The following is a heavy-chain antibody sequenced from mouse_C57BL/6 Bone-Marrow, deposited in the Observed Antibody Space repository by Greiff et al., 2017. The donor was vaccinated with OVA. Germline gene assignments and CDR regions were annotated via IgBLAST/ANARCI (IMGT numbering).Heavy chain of an antibody. D-gene: IGHD1-1*01. J-gene: IGHJ4*01. CDR3: ARERFITTENYYAMDY. V-gene: IGHV1-22*01. Sequence: EVQLQQSGPELVKPGASVKMSCKASGYTFTDYNMHWVKQSHGKSLEWIGYINPNNGGTSYNQKFKGKATLTVNKSSSTAYMELRSLTSEDSAVYYCARERFITTENYYAMDYWGQGTSVTVSS. CDR2: INPNNGGT. CDR1: GYTFTDYN.